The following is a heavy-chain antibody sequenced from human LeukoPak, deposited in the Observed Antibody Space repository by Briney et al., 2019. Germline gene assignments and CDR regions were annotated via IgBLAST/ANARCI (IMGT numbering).Heavy chain of an antibody. Sequence: MPSETLSLTCTVSGGSISSYYWSWIRQPPGKGLEWIGYIYTSGSTNYNPSLKSRVTISVDTSKNQFSLKLSSVTAADTAVYYCARVVYDGSGYYDNWFDPWGQGTLVTVSS. CDR3: ARVVYDGSGYYDNWFDP. V-gene: IGHV4-4*09. CDR2: IYTSGST. D-gene: IGHD3-22*01. CDR1: GGSISSYY. J-gene: IGHJ5*02.